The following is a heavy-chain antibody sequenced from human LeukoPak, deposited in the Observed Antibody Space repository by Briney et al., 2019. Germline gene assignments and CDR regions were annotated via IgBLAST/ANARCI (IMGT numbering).Heavy chain of an antibody. V-gene: IGHV3-23*01. D-gene: IGHD6-19*01. CDR2: ISGSGDST. CDR3: AKVGGVIVAGTTAFDN. J-gene: IGHJ4*02. CDR1: GFTFSSYG. Sequence: GGSLRLSCAASGFTFSSYGMSWVRQAPGKGLEWVSGISGSGDSTNYADSVKGRFTISRDNSKNMLFLRMNFLRVEDTAIYFCAKVGGVIVAGTTAFDNWGQGTLVIVPS.